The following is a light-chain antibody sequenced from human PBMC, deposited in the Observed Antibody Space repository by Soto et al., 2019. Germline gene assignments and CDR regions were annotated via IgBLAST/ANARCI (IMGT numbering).Light chain of an antibody. CDR2: AVS. CDR3: ASYTTSTTQV. J-gene: IGLJ3*02. CDR1: SSDIGRFDY. Sequence: QSALTQPVSVSASPGQSITISCAGTSSDIGRFDYVSWYQHHPGNAPKLVISAVSRRSSGISDRFSGSKSGNTATLTFSGLQAEDEADYYCASYTTSTTQVFGGGTKVTVL. V-gene: IGLV2-14*01.